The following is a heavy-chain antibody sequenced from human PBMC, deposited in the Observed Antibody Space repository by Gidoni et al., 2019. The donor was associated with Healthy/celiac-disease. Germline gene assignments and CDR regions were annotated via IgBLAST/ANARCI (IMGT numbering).Heavy chain of an antibody. CDR2: ISWNSGSI. V-gene: IGHV3-9*01. D-gene: IGHD6-19*01. J-gene: IGHJ3*02. CDR3: AKDVSGWYLFDAFDI. CDR1: GFTFDDYA. Sequence: EVQLVESGGGLVQPGRSLRLSCAASGFTFDDYAMHWVRQAPGKGLDGVSGISWNSGSIGYADSVKGRFTISRDNAKNSLYLQMNSLRAEDTALYYCAKDVSGWYLFDAFDIWGQGTMVTVSS.